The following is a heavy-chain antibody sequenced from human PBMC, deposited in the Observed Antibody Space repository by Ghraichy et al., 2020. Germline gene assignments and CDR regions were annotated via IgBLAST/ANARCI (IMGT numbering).Heavy chain of an antibody. Sequence: SETLSLTCTVSGGSISSSSYYWGWIRQPPGKGLEWIGTIYYGGSTYYNPSLQSRLTISVDTTKNQFSLKPSSVTAADTAVYYCARHLHYGYRYGYYYYYMYVWGKVATVTVSS. CDR3: ARHLHYGYRYGYYYYYMYV. V-gene: IGHV4-39*01. J-gene: IGHJ6*03. D-gene: IGHD4-17*01. CDR2: IYYGGST. CDR1: GGSISSSSYY.